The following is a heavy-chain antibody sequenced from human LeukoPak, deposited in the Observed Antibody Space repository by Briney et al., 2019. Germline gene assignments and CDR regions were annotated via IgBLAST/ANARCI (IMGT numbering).Heavy chain of an antibody. D-gene: IGHD4-17*01. J-gene: IGHJ1*01. CDR2: IYYSGST. Sequence: SGTLSLTCTVSGGSTSSSSYYWGWIRQPPGKGLEWIGSIYYSGSTYYNPSRKSRVTISVDTSKNQFSLKLSSVTAAGTAVYYCARGEGDYGEYFQHWGQGTLVTVTS. CDR1: GGSTSSSSYY. CDR3: ARGEGDYGEYFQH. V-gene: IGHV4-39*07.